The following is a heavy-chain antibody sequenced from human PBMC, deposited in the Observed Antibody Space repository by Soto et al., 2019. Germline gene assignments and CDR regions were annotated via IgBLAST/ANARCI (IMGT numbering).Heavy chain of an antibody. J-gene: IGHJ6*02. CDR3: AKDIGQWLAPMDV. V-gene: IGHV3-23*01. CDR2: ISGSGGST. D-gene: IGHD6-19*01. CDR1: GFTFSSYA. Sequence: EVQLLESGGGLVQPGGSLRLSCAASGFTFSSYAMSWVRQAPGKGLEWVSAISGSGGSTYYADSVKGRFTNSRDNSKNTRYLQMNSLRAEDTAVYYCAKDIGQWLAPMDVWGQGTTVTVSS.